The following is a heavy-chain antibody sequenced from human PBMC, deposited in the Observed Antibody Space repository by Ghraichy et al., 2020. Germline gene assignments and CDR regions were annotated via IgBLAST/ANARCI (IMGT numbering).Heavy chain of an antibody. J-gene: IGHJ4*02. CDR2: TYYRTKWYN. V-gene: IGHV6-1*01. Sequence: SQTLSLTCAISGDSVTSNSAAWNWIRQSPSIGLEWPGRTYYRTKWYNDYAVSVKSRITINPDTSKNQFSLQLNSVTPEDTAVYYCASSRGYIDYRGQGTLLTVSS. CDR3: ASSRGYIDY. CDR1: GDSVTSNSAA. D-gene: IGHD3-22*01.